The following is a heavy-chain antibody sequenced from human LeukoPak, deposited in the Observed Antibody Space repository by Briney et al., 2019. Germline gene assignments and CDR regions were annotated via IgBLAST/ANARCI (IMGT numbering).Heavy chain of an antibody. V-gene: IGHV1-2*06. D-gene: IGHD3-22*01. CDR1: GYTFTGYY. J-gene: IGHJ3*02. Sequence: ASVKVSCKASGYTFTGYYMHWVRQAPRQGLEWMGRINPNNGGTIYAQKFQGRVTMTRDTSISTAYMELTRLKSDDTAVYYCAGQYFYDSSGYSHPFDIWGQGTMVTVSS. CDR3: AGQYFYDSSGYSHPFDI. CDR2: INPNNGGT.